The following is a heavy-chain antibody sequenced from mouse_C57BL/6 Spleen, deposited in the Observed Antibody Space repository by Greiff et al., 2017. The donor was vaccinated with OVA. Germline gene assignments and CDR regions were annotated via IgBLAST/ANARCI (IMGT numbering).Heavy chain of an antibody. J-gene: IGHJ4*01. V-gene: IGHV1-54*01. CDR1: GYAFPNYL. CDR3: AREAPYYAMDY. CDR2: INPGSGGT. Sequence: QVRLQQSGAELVRPGTSVKVSCKASGYAFPNYLIEWVKQRPGQGLEWIGVINPGSGGTNYNEKFKGKATLTADKSSSTAYMQLSSLTSEDSAVYFCAREAPYYAMDYWGQGTSVTVSS.